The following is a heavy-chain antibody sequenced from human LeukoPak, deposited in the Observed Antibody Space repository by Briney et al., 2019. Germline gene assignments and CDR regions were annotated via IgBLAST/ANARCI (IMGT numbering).Heavy chain of an antibody. V-gene: IGHV3-23*01. CDR1: GFTFSSYA. J-gene: IGHJ4*02. CDR3: AKGGSITGKLDY. CDR2: ISGSGGST. Sequence: PGGSLRLSCAASGFTFSSYAMSWVRQAPGKGLEWVSAISGSGGSTYYAGSVKGRFTISRDNSKNTLYLQMNSLRAEDTAVYYCAKGGSITGKLDYWGQGTLVTVSS. D-gene: IGHD1-20*01.